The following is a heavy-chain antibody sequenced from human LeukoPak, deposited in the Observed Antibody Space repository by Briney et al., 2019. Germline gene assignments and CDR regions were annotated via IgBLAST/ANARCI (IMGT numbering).Heavy chain of an antibody. CDR2: ISYDGSNK. CDR3: AKDSVVPAAYYFDY. J-gene: IGHJ4*02. CDR1: GFTFSSYG. D-gene: IGHD2-2*01. V-gene: IGHV3-30*18. Sequence: PGRSLRLSCAASGFTFSSYGMHWVRQAPGKGLEWVAVISYDGSNKYYADSVKGRFTISRDNSKSTLYLQMNSLRAEDTAVYYCAKDSVVPAAYYFDYWGQGTLVTVSS.